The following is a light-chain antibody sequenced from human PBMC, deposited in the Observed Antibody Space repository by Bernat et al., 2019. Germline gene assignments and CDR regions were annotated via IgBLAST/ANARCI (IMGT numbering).Light chain of an antibody. Sequence: EIVMTQSPATLSVSPGDRATLSCRASQSVSDNLAWYQQKPGQTPRLLIHGASTRATGVSARFSGSGSGTQFTLTITSLQPEDFAIYYCQQYNDWSPLTFGGGTKVEIK. CDR3: QQYNDWSPLT. J-gene: IGKJ4*01. CDR2: GAS. V-gene: IGKV3-15*01. CDR1: QSVSDN.